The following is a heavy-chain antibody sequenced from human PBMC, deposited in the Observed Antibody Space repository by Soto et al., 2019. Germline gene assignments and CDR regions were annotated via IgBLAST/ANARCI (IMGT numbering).Heavy chain of an antibody. J-gene: IGHJ5*02. V-gene: IGHV4-39*01. CDR3: ARHEASGQWLRLRWFDP. Sequence: PSETLSLTCTVSGGSISSSSYYWGWIRQPPGKGLEWIGSIYYSGSTYYNPSLKSRVTISVDTSKNQFSLKLSSVTAADTAVYYCARHEASGQWLRLRWFDPCAREPWSPSPQ. CDR2: IYYSGST. D-gene: IGHD5-12*01. CDR1: GGSISSSSYY.